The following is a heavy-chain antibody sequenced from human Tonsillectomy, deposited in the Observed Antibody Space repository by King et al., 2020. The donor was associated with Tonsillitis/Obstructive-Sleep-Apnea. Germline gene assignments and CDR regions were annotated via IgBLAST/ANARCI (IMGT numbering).Heavy chain of an antibody. J-gene: IGHJ5*02. CDR2: CYYIGST. CDR1: GDSVSSGIYY. V-gene: IGHV4-61*01. D-gene: IGHD5-12*01. CDR3: AREVATIGFGWFDP. Sequence: VQLQESGPGLVKPSETLSLTCTVSGDSVSSGIYYWSWIRQPPGKGLEWVGDCYYIGSTHYNPSLKSRVTISVDTTNNQFSLKLSSVTAADTAMYYCAREVATIGFGWFDPWGQGTLVTVSS.